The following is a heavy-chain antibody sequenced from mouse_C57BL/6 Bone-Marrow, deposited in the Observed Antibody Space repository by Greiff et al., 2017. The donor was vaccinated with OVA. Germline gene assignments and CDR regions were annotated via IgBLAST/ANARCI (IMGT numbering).Heavy chain of an antibody. CDR2: IHPNSGST. J-gene: IGHJ1*03. CDR1: GYTFTSYW. CDR3: ARGATVALVDWYFDV. Sequence: VKLKQPGAELVKPGASVKLSCKASGYTFTSYWMHWVKQRPGQGLEWIGMIHPNSGSTNYNEKFKSKATLTVDKSSSTAYMQLSSLTSEDSAVYYCARGATVALVDWYFDVWGTGTTVTVSS. V-gene: IGHV1-64*01. D-gene: IGHD1-1*01.